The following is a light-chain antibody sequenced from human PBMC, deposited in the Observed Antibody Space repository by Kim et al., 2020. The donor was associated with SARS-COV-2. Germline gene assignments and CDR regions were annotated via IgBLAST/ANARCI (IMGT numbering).Light chain of an antibody. CDR2: KAS. V-gene: IGKV1-5*03. J-gene: IGKJ2*01. CDR1: QSISNW. Sequence: DIQMTQSPSTLSASVADRVTITCRASQSISNWLAWYQQKPGKAPKLLIYKASNLESGVPSRFSGSGSGTEFILTISGLQPDDFATYFCQQYNSFLYTFGQGTKLEI. CDR3: QQYNSFLYT.